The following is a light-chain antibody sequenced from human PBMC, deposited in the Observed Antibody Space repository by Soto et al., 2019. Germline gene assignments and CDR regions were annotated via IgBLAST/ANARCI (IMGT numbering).Light chain of an antibody. Sequence: DIQMTQSPSSLSASVGDGVTITCRASQSISSYLNWYQQNPGKAPKRMIYAASSLQSGGPSWCSGSSSGTDFTLTISSLQPEDFATYYCPQRTFGQGTKMEIK. J-gene: IGKJ2*01. CDR1: QSISSY. CDR2: AAS. V-gene: IGKV1-39*01. CDR3: PQRT.